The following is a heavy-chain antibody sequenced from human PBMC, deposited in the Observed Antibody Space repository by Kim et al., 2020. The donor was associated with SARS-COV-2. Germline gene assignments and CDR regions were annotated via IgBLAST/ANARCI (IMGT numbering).Heavy chain of an antibody. V-gene: IGHV4-4*07. Sequence: SETLSLTCTVSGGSISSYYWSWIRQPAGKGLEWIGRIYTSGSTNYNPSLKSRVTMSVDTSKNQFSLKLSSVTAADTAVYYCARDRTSSGYYDHWGREPWSPSPQ. CDR2: IYTSGST. CDR1: GGSISSYY. J-gene: IGHJ5*02. D-gene: IGHD3-22*01. CDR3: ARDRTSSGYYDH.